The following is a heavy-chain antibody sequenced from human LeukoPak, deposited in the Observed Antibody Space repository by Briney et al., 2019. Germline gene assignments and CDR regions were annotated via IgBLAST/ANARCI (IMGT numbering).Heavy chain of an antibody. D-gene: IGHD5-12*01. CDR2: ISYDGSNK. Sequence: GRSLRLSCAASAFTFSSYAVHWVRQAPGKGLEWVAVISYDGSNKYYADSVKGRFTISRDNSKNTLYLQMNSLRAEDTAVYYCARGVGSGYEEWFDPWGQGTLVTVSS. J-gene: IGHJ5*02. V-gene: IGHV3-30-3*01. CDR3: ARGVGSGYEEWFDP. CDR1: AFTFSSYA.